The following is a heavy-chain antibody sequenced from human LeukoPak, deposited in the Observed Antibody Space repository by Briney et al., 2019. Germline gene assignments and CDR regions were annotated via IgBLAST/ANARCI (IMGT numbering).Heavy chain of an antibody. J-gene: IGHJ4*02. CDR3: ARSGGKHIVVVAAIPYYFDY. D-gene: IGHD2-21*02. CDR2: IYYSGST. V-gene: IGHV4-39*07. Sequence: SETLSLTCTVSGGSISSSSYYWGWIRQPPGKGLEWIGSIYYSGSTYYNPSLKSRVTISVDTSKNQFSLKLSSVTAADTAVYYCARSGGKHIVVVAAIPYYFDYWGQGTLVTVSS. CDR1: GGSISSSSYY.